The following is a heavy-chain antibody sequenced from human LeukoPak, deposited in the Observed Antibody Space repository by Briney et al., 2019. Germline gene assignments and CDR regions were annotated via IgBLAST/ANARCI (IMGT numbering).Heavy chain of an antibody. CDR3: ARDHYYDSSALFNWFDP. Sequence: PGRSLTLSCAASGFTFSSYAMHWVRQAPGKGLEWVAVISYDGSNKYYADSVKGRFTISRDNSKNTLYLQMNSLRAEDTAVYYCARDHYYDSSALFNWFDPWGQGTLVTVSS. CDR1: GFTFSSYA. J-gene: IGHJ5*02. D-gene: IGHD3-22*01. V-gene: IGHV3-30-3*01. CDR2: ISYDGSNK.